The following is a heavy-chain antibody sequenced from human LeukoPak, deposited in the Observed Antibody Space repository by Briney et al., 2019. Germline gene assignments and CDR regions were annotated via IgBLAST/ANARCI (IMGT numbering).Heavy chain of an antibody. J-gene: IGHJ4*02. D-gene: IGHD3-22*01. CDR3: ATDYYDSSGYLFDY. V-gene: IGHV1-24*01. CDR1: GYTLTELS. Sequence: VASVKVSCKVSGYTLTELSMHWVRQAPGKGLEWMGGFDPEDGETIYARKFQGRVTMTEDTSTDTAYMELSSLRSEDTAVYYCATDYYDSSGYLFDYWGQGTLVTVSS. CDR2: FDPEDGET.